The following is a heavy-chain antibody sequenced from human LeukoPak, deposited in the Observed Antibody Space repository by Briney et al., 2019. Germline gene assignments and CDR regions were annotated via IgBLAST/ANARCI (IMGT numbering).Heavy chain of an antibody. CDR2: IYYSGST. V-gene: IGHV4-59*01. Sequence: SETLSLTCTVSGGSISSYYWSWIRQPPGKGLEWIGYIYYSGSTNYNPSLKSRVTISVDTSKNQFPLKLSSVTAADTAVYYCARGSGWYQNYFDYWGQGTLVTVSS. J-gene: IGHJ4*02. CDR3: ARGSGWYQNYFDY. CDR1: GGSISSYY. D-gene: IGHD6-19*01.